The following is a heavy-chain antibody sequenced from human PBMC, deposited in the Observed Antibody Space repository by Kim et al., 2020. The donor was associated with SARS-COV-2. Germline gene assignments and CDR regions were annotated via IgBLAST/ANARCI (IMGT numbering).Heavy chain of an antibody. CDR3: ARRVGFIVVVPAAHHLYP. CDR1: GGSISSSNW. CDR2: IYHSGST. D-gene: IGHD2-2*01. J-gene: IGHJ5*02. Sequence: SETLSLTCAVSGGSISSSNWWSWVRQPPGKGLEWIGEIYHSGSTNYNPSLKSRVTISVDKSKNQFSLKLSSVTAADTAVYYCARRVGFIVVVPAAHHLYPWGQGTLVTVSS. V-gene: IGHV4-4*02.